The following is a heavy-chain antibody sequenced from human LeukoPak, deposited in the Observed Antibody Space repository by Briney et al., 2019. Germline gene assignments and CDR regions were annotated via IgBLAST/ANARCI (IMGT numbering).Heavy chain of an antibody. Sequence: GRSLRLSCEASGFTFKSYGMHWVRQAPGKGLEWVAGIAYDGSNKNYADSVKGRFTISRDNSRNTLYLQMNSLRAEDTAVYYCARGPDNYSSGLYYSDYWGQGTLVTVSS. CDR1: GFTFKSYG. J-gene: IGHJ4*02. CDR2: IAYDGSNK. V-gene: IGHV3-30*03. D-gene: IGHD6-19*01. CDR3: ARGPDNYSSGLYYSDY.